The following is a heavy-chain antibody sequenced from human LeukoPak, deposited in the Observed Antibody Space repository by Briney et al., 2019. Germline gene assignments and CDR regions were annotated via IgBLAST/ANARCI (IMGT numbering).Heavy chain of an antibody. CDR3: ARPSSESASGYYPFDP. CDR1: GGSISSDGYY. D-gene: IGHD3-22*01. V-gene: IGHV4-39*01. Sequence: PSETLSLTCTVSGGSISSDGYYWNWIRQRPGKGLEWIGNIYYSGSTYYNPSLKSRVTISVDTSKNQFSLKLSSVTAADTAVYYCARPSSESASGYYPFDPWGQGTLVTVSS. J-gene: IGHJ5*02. CDR2: IYYSGST.